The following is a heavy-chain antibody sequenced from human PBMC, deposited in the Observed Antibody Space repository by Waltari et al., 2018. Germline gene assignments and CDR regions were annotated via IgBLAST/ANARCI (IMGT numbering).Heavy chain of an antibody. V-gene: IGHV3-64*07. CDR1: GFTFSSYA. Sequence: EVQLVESGGGLVQPGGSLRLSCAASGFTFSSYAMHWVRQAPGQGLEYVSAISSNGGSTYYADSVKGRFTISRDNSKNTLYLQMGSLRAEDMAVYYCARGSIFGVVIDYYYGMDVWGQGTTVTVSS. CDR3: ARGSIFGVVIDYYYGMDV. D-gene: IGHD3-3*01. J-gene: IGHJ6*02. CDR2: ISSNGGST.